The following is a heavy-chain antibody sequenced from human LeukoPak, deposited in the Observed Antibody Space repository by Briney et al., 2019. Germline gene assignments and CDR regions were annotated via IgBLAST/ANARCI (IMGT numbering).Heavy chain of an antibody. CDR2: IIPVLGTT. Sequence: RASVKVSCKASGGTFSRYAISWVRQAPGQGLEWMGGIIPVLGTTNYAQTFQNKVTITADESTSTTYMELSSLTSEDTAVYYCATSGGDYYYYSLDVWGKGTPVTISS. D-gene: IGHD3-10*01. CDR3: ATSGGDYYYYSLDV. CDR1: GGTFSRYA. V-gene: IGHV1-69*13. J-gene: IGHJ6*03.